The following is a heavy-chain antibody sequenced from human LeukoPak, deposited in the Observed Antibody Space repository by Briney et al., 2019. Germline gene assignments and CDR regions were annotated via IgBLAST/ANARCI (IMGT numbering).Heavy chain of an antibody. V-gene: IGHV3-23*01. CDR3: AKDEGGSLEAPYPALDF. J-gene: IGHJ3*01. D-gene: IGHD3-16*01. CDR1: GFTFSNYA. CDR2: ISGGGYP. Sequence: GGSLRLSCAASGFTFSNYAMYWVRQAPGKGLQWVSGISGGGYPYYADSVRGRLTISRDNSKNTLYLQINSLRAEDTAKYFCAKDEGGSLEAPYPALDFWGQGTAVTVSS.